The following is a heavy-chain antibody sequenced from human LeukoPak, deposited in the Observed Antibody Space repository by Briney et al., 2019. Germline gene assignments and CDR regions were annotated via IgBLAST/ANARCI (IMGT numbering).Heavy chain of an antibody. CDR1: GFTFSSYE. CDR2: ISSSGSTI. D-gene: IGHD6-13*01. V-gene: IGHV3-48*03. J-gene: IGHJ6*04. CDR3: ARDSEAAGMGFLDV. Sequence: GGSLKLSCAASGFTFSSYEMSWVRQAPGKGLEGVSYISSSGSTIYYADSVKGRFTISRDNAKNSLYLQRNSLRAEDTAVYYCARDSEAAGMGFLDVWGKGTTVTVSS.